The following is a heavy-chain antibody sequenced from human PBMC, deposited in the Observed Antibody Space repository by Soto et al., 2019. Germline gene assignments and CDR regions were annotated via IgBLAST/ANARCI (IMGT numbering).Heavy chain of an antibody. CDR1: GGTFSSYA. D-gene: IGHD5-18*01. Sequence: ASVKVSCKASGGTFSSYAISWVRQAPGQGLEWMGGIIPIFGTANYAQKFQGRVTITADESTSTAYMELSSLRSEDTAVYYCARNIPGYSYGSNYYGMDVWGQGTTVTVSS. CDR2: IIPIFGTA. CDR3: ARNIPGYSYGSNYYGMDV. V-gene: IGHV1-69*13. J-gene: IGHJ6*02.